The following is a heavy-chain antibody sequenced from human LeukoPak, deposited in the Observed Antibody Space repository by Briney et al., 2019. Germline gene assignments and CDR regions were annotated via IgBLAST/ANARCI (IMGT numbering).Heavy chain of an antibody. Sequence: GGSLRFSCAASGFTFSSYWMSWVRQAPGKGLEWVANIKQDGSEKYYVDSVKGRFTISRDNAKNSLYLQMNSLRAEDTAVYYCAREGYYYDSNGAFDIWGQGTMVTVSS. V-gene: IGHV3-7*03. CDR1: GFTFSSYW. J-gene: IGHJ3*02. CDR2: IKQDGSEK. D-gene: IGHD3-22*01. CDR3: AREGYYYDSNGAFDI.